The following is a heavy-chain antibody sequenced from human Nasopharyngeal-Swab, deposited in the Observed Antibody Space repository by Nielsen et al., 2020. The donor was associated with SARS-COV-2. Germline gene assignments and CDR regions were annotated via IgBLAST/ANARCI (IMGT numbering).Heavy chain of an antibody. CDR1: GFTFSSYG. V-gene: IGHV3-30*03. J-gene: IGHJ4*02. D-gene: IGHD6-13*01. CDR3: ARDPDSSSWSFYFDY. Sequence: LSLTCAASGFTFSSYGMHWVRQAPGKGLEWVAVISYDGSNKYYADSVKGRFTISRDNSKNTLYLQMNSLRAEDTAVYYCARDPDSSSWSFYFDYWGQGTLVTVSS. CDR2: ISYDGSNK.